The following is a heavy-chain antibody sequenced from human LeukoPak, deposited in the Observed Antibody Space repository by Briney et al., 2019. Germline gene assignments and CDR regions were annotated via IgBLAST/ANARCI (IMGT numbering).Heavy chain of an antibody. D-gene: IGHD2-21*02. CDR3: ARDSDVVVTASRYYFDY. CDR2: ISSSSSTI. Sequence: QSWGSLRLSCAASGFTFSSYSMNWVRQAPGKGLEWVSYISSSSSTIYYADSVKGRFTISRDNAKNSLYLQMNSLRAEDTAVYYCARDSDVVVTASRYYFDYWGQGTLVTVSS. CDR1: GFTFSSYS. J-gene: IGHJ4*02. V-gene: IGHV3-48*04.